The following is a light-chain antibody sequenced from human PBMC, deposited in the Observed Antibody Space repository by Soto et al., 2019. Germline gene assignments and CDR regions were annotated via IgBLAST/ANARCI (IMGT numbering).Light chain of an antibody. Sequence: QSVLTQPASVSGAPGQRVTISCTGGSSNIGAGYDVHWYRQLPGTAPELLIYDNSNRPSGVPARFSGSKSGTSASLAITGLQADDEADDYCQSYDTSLSGWVVFGGGTKLTVL. CDR1: SSNIGAGYD. CDR2: DNS. V-gene: IGLV1-40*01. J-gene: IGLJ2*01. CDR3: QSYDTSLSGWVV.